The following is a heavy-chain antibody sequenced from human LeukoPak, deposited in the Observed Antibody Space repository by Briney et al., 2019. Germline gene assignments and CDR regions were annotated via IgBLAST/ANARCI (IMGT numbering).Heavy chain of an antibody. CDR3: ARATNSPYFDY. CDR2: INPNSGGT. J-gene: IGHJ4*02. V-gene: IGHV1-2*02. CDR1: VYTFTDYY. Sequence: ASVKVSCKASVYTFTDYYMHWVRQAPGQGLEWMGWINPNSGGTNYAQKFQGRVTMTRDTSITTAYMELNRLTSDDTAVYYCARATNSPYFDYWGQGTLVTVSS. D-gene: IGHD2/OR15-2a*01.